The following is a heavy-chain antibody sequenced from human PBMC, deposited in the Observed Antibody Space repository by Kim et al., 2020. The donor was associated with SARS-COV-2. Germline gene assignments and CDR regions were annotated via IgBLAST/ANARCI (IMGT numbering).Heavy chain of an antibody. CDR1: GYTFGDYY. V-gene: IGHV1-2*02. CDR2: INPNSRGT. D-gene: IGHD6-13*01. CDR3: ARGAGVQQHLVPMGLDWYFDL. J-gene: IGHJ2*01. Sequence: ASVKVSCKASGYTFGDYYIHWLRQAPGQGPEWMGWINPNSRGTNSAQNFYGRVTMTRDTSINTAYMELSGLRPDDSAVYFCARGAGVQQHLVPMGLDWYFDLWGRGTLVTASS.